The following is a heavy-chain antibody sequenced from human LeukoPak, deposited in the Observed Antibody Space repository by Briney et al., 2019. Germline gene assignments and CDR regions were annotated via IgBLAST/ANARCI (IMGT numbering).Heavy chain of an antibody. J-gene: IGHJ4*02. CDR3: ARGTQLGYCSGGSCYSDY. D-gene: IGHD2-15*01. V-gene: IGHV1-18*01. CDR1: GYTFTSYG. Sequence: ASVKVSCKASGYTFTSYGISWVRQAPGQGLEWMGWISAYNGNTNYAQKLQGRVTMTTDTSTSTAYMELRSLRSDDTAVYYCARGTQLGYCSGGSCYSDYWDQGTLVTVSS. CDR2: ISAYNGNT.